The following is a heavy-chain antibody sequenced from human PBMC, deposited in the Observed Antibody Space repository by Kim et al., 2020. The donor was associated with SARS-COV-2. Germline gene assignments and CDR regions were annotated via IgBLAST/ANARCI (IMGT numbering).Heavy chain of an antibody. CDR2: FDPEDGET. CDR3: ATSTTVTTSGWFDP. CDR1: GYTLTELS. D-gene: IGHD4-17*01. J-gene: IGHJ5*02. V-gene: IGHV1-24*01. Sequence: ASVKVSCKVSGYTLTELSMHLVRQAPGKGLEWMVGFDPEDGETIYAQKFQGRVTMTVDTSTDTAYMELSSLRSEDTAVYYCATSTTVTTSGWFDPWGQGTLVTVSS.